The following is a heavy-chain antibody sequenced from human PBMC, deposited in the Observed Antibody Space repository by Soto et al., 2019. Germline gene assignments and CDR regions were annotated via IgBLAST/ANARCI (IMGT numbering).Heavy chain of an antibody. CDR1: GFTFSDYY. D-gene: IGHD3-10*01. V-gene: IGHV3-11*01. CDR2: ISSSGSTI. Sequence: GGSLRLSCAASGFTFSDYYMSWIRQAPGKGLEWVSYISSSGSTIYYADSVKGRFTISRDNAKNSLYLQMNSLRAEDTAVYYCARDRRLITMVRGVINWFDPWGQGTLVTVSS. CDR3: ARDRRLITMVRGVINWFDP. J-gene: IGHJ5*02.